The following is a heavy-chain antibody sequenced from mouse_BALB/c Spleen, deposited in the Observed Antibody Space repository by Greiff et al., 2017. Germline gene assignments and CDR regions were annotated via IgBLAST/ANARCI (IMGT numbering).Heavy chain of an antibody. V-gene: IGHV2-6-2*01. CDR1: GFSLTSYG. CDR2: IWSDGST. J-gene: IGHJ4*01. Sequence: QVQLKESGPDLVAPSQSLSITCTVSGFSLTSYGVHWVRQPPGKGLEWLVVIWSDGSTTYNSALKSRLSISKDNSKSQVFLKMNSLQTNDTAMYYCARHGEWYDGYEGAMDYWGQGTSVTVSA. D-gene: IGHD2-2*01. CDR3: ARHGEWYDGYEGAMDY.